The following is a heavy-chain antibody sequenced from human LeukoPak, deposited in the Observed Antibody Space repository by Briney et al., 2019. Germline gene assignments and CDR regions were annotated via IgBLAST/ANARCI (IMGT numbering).Heavy chain of an antibody. Sequence: ASVKVSCKSSGFPFTGHYMHWVRQAPGQGLEWIGYINPTRGDAYYSEKFRGRVTMTRDTSIRTAYMELNRLSSDDTAVYFCARDHTYYYDSSSYVDDALDIWGQGTMVTVFS. CDR2: INPTRGDA. D-gene: IGHD3-22*01. V-gene: IGHV1-2*02. CDR1: GFPFTGHY. J-gene: IGHJ3*02. CDR3: ARDHTYYYDSSSYVDDALDI.